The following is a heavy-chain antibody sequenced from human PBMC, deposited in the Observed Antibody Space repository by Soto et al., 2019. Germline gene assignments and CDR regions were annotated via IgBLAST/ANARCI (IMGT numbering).Heavy chain of an antibody. CDR3: ARAQSPNYDFWSGPTYYMDV. V-gene: IGHV1-69*02. Sequence: SVKVSWEASGGTFRSYTISWVRQAPGQGLEWMGRIIPILGIANYVQKFQGRVTITADKSTSTAYMELSSLRSEDTAVYYCARAQSPNYDFWSGPTYYMDVWGKGTTVTVSS. CDR2: IIPILGIA. D-gene: IGHD3-3*01. J-gene: IGHJ6*03. CDR1: GGTFRSYT.